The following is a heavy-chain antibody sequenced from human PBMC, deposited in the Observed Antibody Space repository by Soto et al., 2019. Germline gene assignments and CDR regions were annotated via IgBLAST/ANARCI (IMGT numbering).Heavy chain of an antibody. CDR2: ISSSSSSII. CDR1: GFTFSSYS. Sequence: PGGSLRLSCAASGFTFSSYSMNWVRQAPGKGLEWVSYISSSSSSIIYYADSVKGRFIISRDNARNSLYLQMNSLRAEDTAVYLCARDPGGCTGGSCYSWYFDYWGEGTLVTVSS. J-gene: IGHJ4*02. CDR3: ARDPGGCTGGSCYSWYFDY. V-gene: IGHV3-48*01. D-gene: IGHD2-15*01.